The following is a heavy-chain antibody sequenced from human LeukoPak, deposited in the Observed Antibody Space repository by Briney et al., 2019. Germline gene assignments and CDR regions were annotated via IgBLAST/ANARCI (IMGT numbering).Heavy chain of an antibody. D-gene: IGHD3-3*01. CDR2: IKQDGSEK. Sequence: GRSLRLSCAASGFTFDDYAMHWVRQAPGKGLEWVANIKQDGSEKYYVDSVKGRFTISRDNAKNSLYLQMNSLRAEDTAVYYCARMYDWDDFWSGYMYYFDYWGQGTLVTVSS. CDR3: ARMYDWDDFWSGYMYYFDY. CDR1: GFTFDDYA. V-gene: IGHV3-7*03. J-gene: IGHJ4*02.